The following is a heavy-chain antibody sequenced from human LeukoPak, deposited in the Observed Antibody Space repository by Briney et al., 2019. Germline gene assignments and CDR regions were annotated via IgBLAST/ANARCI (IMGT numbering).Heavy chain of an antibody. Sequence: GGSLRLSCAASGFTFSSYSMNWVRQAPGKGLEWVSSISSSSTYIYYADSVKGRFTISRDNAKNSLHPQMNSLRAKDTAVYYCARNRYGSSLDAFDIWGQGTVVTVSS. D-gene: IGHD6-13*01. CDR2: ISSSSTYI. CDR1: GFTFSSYS. CDR3: ARNRYGSSLDAFDI. J-gene: IGHJ3*02. V-gene: IGHV3-21*01.